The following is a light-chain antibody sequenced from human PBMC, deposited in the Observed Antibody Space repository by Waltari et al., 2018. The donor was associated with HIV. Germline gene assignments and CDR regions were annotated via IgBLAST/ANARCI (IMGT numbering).Light chain of an antibody. J-gene: IGKJ2*01. CDR3: QQYNKWPLYT. CDR2: GAS. V-gene: IGKV3-15*01. Sequence: EIVMTQSPATLSVSPGERATLSCRASQRVSSNSAWYQQRPGQAPRLLIYGASTRATGIPARFSGSGSGTEFTLTISSLQSEDFAVYYCQQYNKWPLYTFGQGTKLEIK. CDR1: QRVSSN.